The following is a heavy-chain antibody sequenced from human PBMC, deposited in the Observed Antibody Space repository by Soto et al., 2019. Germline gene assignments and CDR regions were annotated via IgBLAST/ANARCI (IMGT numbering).Heavy chain of an antibody. CDR3: ARARITMVWGVIGYYYYGMDV. V-gene: IGHV4-34*01. Sequence: LSLTFAVYVGSFSGYYWSWIRQPPGKGLEWIGEINHSGSTNYNPSLKSRVTISVDTSKNQFSLKLSSVTAADTAVYYCARARITMVWGVIGYYYYGMDVWGQGTTVTVSS. CDR2: INHSGST. J-gene: IGHJ6*02. D-gene: IGHD3-10*01. CDR1: VGSFSGYY.